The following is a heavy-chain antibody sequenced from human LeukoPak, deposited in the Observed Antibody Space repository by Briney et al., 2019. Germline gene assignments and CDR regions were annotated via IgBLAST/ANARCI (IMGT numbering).Heavy chain of an antibody. D-gene: IGHD2-8*01. CDR3: AIARMAGRGGWFAP. Sequence: GGSLRLSCAASGFTFSSYAMSWVRQAPGKGLEWVSAISGSGGSTYYADSVKGRFTISRDNSKNTLYLQMNSLRAEDTAVYYCAIARMAGRGGWFAPWGQGTLVTVSS. J-gene: IGHJ5*02. CDR2: ISGSGGST. CDR1: GFTFSSYA. V-gene: IGHV3-23*01.